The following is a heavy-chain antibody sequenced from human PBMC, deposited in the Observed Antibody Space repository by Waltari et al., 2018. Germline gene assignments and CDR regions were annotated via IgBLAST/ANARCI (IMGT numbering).Heavy chain of an antibody. D-gene: IGHD2-8*01. J-gene: IGHJ2*01. CDR3: ARHPAMTIMLWYFDL. Sequence: QVQLKESGPGLVKPSETLSLTCSVSGDSMSSHYWTWIRQPPGKGLEWIGSIYYSWSTSYNPSLKSRGTISVDTSKNQFSLKLSSVTAADTAVYYCARHPAMTIMLWYFDLWGRGTLVTVSS. CDR2: IYYSWST. CDR1: GDSMSSHY. V-gene: IGHV4-59*05.